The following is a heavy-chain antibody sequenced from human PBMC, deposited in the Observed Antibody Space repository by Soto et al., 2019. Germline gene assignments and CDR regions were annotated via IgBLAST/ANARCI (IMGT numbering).Heavy chain of an antibody. D-gene: IGHD5-12*01. V-gene: IGHV2-5*02. J-gene: IGHJ4*02. Sequence: QITLRESGPSLVKPTQTLTLTCSFSGFSLKTPGVAVGWVRQPPGKALEWLALVSWDDEKRYNPSLRGRVTSSKDTPRNQVVLTMINVDPLDTATSFCAHRPAANSGYDLAYWGQGSLVLVSS. CDR1: GFSLKTPGVA. CDR2: VSWDDEK. CDR3: AHRPAANSGYDLAY.